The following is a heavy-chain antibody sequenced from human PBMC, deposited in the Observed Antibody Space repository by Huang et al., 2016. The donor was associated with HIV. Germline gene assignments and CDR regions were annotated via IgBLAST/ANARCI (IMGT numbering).Heavy chain of an antibody. D-gene: IGHD7-27*01. CDR3: ARGTRLTGLWYFDL. CDR1: GFTFSSYW. CDR2: SKGDGSST. J-gene: IGHJ2*01. Sequence: EVQLVESGGGLVQPGGSLRLACAASGFTFSSYWMYWVREAPGKGLGWVSRSKGDGSSTNCADSVKGRFTISRDNAKNTRYVQVNSLRAEDTAVYYCARGTRLTGLWYFDLWGRGTLVIVSS. V-gene: IGHV3-74*01.